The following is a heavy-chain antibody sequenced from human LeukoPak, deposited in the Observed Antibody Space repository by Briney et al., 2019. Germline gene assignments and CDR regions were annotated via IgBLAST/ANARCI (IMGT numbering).Heavy chain of an antibody. CDR1: GYTLTELS. CDR3: ARHVGQAAWFDP. V-gene: IGHV1-2*02. Sequence: ASVKVSCKVSGYTLTELSMHWVRQAPGQGLEWMGWINPNSGDTNYAQKFQGRVTMTGDTSITTAFMELSRLRSDDTAVYYCARHVGQAAWFDPWGQGTLVTVSS. J-gene: IGHJ5*02. CDR2: INPNSGDT.